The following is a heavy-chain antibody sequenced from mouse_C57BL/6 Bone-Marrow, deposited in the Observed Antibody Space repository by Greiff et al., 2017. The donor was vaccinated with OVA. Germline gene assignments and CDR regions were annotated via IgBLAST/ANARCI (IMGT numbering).Heavy chain of an antibody. D-gene: IGHD1-1*01. CDR2: IWSDGST. J-gene: IGHJ4*01. CDR1: GFSLTSYG. V-gene: IGHV2-6-1*01. CDR3: ARHALDYYGSSYDYAMDY. Sequence: QVQLKQSGPGLVAPSQSLSITCTVSGFSLTSYGVHWVRQPPGKGLEWLVVIWSDGSTTYNSALKSRLSISKDNSKSQVFLKMNSLQTDDTAMYYCARHALDYYGSSYDYAMDYWGQGTSVTVSS.